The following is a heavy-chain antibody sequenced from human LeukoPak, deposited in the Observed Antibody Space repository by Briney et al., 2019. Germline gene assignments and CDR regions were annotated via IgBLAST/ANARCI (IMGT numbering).Heavy chain of an antibody. V-gene: IGHV4-39*07. J-gene: IGHJ4*02. CDR2: IYYSGST. Sequence: SETLSLTCTVSGGSISSSSYYWGWIRQPPGKGLEWIGSIYYSGSTYYNPSLKSRVTISVDTSKNQFSLKLSSVTAADTAVYYCARDLGSGGESYFDYWGQGTLVTVSS. D-gene: IGHD6-19*01. CDR1: GGSISSSSYY. CDR3: ARDLGSGGESYFDY.